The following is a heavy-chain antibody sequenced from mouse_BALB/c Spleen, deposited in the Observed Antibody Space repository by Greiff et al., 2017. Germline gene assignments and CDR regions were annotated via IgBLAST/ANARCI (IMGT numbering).Heavy chain of an antibody. CDR3: AREGGIYDGYYVAY. CDR1: GFTFSSFG. CDR2: ISSGSSTI. J-gene: IGHJ3*01. Sequence: VQLKESGGGLVQPGGSRKLSCAASGFTFSSFGMHWVRQAPEKGLEWVAYISSGSSTIYYADTVKGRFTISRDNPKNTLFLQMTSLRSEDTAMYYCAREGGIYDGYYVAYWGQGTLVTVSA. V-gene: IGHV5-17*02. D-gene: IGHD2-3*01.